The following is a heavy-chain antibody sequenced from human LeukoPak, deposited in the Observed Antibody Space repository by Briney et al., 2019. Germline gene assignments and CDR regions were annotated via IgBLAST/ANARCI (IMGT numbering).Heavy chain of an antibody. CDR2: IYYSGST. J-gene: IGHJ6*02. CDR1: GGSISSYY. D-gene: IGHD5-24*01. V-gene: IGHV4-59*01. Sequence: SEALSLTCTVSGGSISSYYWSWIRQPPGKGLEWIGYIYYSGSTNYNPSLKSRVTISVDTSKNQFSLKLSSVTAADTAVYYCAREENYYYGMDVWGQGTTVTVSS. CDR3: AREENYYYGMDV.